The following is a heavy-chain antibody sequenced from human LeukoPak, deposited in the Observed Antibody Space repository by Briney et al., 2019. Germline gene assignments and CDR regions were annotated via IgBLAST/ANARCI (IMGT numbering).Heavy chain of an antibody. CDR1: GFTFSSYA. CDR2: IWYDGSNK. V-gene: IGHV3-33*08. Sequence: GRSLRLSCAASGFTFSSYAMHWVRQAPGKGLEWVAVIWYDGSNKYYADSVKGRFTISRDNSKNTLYLQMNSLRAEDTAVYYCARDLNYYYGMDVWGQGTTVTVSS. J-gene: IGHJ6*02. CDR3: ARDLNYYYGMDV.